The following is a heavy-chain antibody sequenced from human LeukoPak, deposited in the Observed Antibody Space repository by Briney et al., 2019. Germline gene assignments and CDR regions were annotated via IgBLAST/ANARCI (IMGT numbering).Heavy chain of an antibody. J-gene: IGHJ4*02. CDR3: AKDLLRRGYSSSWYGGGKFDY. CDR2: ST. Sequence: STYYADSGKGRFTISRDNSKNTLYLQMNSLRAEDTAVYYCAKDLLRRGYSSSWYGGGKFDYWGQGTLVTVSS. V-gene: IGHV3-23*01. D-gene: IGHD6-13*01.